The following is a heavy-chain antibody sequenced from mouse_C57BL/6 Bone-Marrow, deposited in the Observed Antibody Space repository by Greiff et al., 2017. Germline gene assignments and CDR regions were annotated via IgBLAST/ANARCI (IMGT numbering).Heavy chain of an antibody. Sequence: VQLQQSGPELVKPGASVKMSCKASGYTFTDYYMHWVKQKPGKGLEWIGEIYPGSGNTYYNEKIKGKATLTADTSSSTAYMQLSSLTSGDSAVYFCAVGQAFFAFWRKGSLVTVSA. CDR1: YTFTDYYM. CDR3: VGQAFFAF. J-gene: IGHJ3*01. V-gene: IGHV1-83*01. CDR2: YPGSGNTY. D-gene: IGHD3-2*02.